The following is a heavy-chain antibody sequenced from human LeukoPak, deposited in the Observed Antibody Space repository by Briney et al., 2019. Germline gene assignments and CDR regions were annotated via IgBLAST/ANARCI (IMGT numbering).Heavy chain of an antibody. V-gene: IGHV3-30*04. D-gene: IGHD1-26*01. CDR2: VGNDEKTI. CDR3: ARGRGGNYYNYFDY. Sequence: GGSLRLSCVASGFTFTGPSMHWVRQAPGKGLEWVAVVGNDEKTIFYADSVKGRLTISRDNSKNTLYLQMSSLETEDTAVYYCARGRGGNYYNYFDYWGLGTLVTVSS. J-gene: IGHJ4*02. CDR1: GFTFTGPS.